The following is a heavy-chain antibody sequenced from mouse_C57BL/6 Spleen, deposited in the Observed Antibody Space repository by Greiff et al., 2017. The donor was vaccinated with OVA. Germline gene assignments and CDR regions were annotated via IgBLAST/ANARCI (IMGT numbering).Heavy chain of an antibody. CDR1: GYSFTGYY. V-gene: IGHV1-42*01. Sequence: VQLQQSGPELVKPGASVKISCKASGYSFTGYYMNWVKQSPEKSLEWIGEINPSTGGTTYNQKFKAKATLTVDKSSSTAYMQLKSLTSEDSAVYYCARDYYGSSYGGNFDYWGQGTTLTVSS. CDR2: INPSTGGT. J-gene: IGHJ2*01. D-gene: IGHD1-1*01. CDR3: ARDYYGSSYGGNFDY.